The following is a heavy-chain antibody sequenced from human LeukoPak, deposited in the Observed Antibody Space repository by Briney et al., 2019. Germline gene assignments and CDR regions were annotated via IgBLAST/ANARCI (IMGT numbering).Heavy chain of an antibody. CDR2: ISYSGDT. Sequence: SETLSLTCTVSGGSLSSRGYYWGWIRQPPGKGLEWLATISYSGDTYYNPSLKTQVTVSIDTSKNQFSLKLSSVTAAATAVYFCVSLHCSGNFCYGASWGRGTLVIVSS. CDR3: VSLHCSGNFCYGAS. CDR1: GGSLSSRGYY. V-gene: IGHV4-39*01. J-gene: IGHJ5*02. D-gene: IGHD2-15*01.